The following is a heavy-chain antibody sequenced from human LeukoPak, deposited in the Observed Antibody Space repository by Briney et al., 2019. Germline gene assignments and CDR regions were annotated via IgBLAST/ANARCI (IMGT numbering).Heavy chain of an antibody. CDR3: TTEYYDFWSGYPY. CDR1: GFTFSNAW. V-gene: IGHV3-15*01. J-gene: IGHJ4*02. Sequence: GGSLRLSCAASGFTFSNAWMSWVRQAPGKGLEWVGRIKSKTDGGTTDYAAPVKGRFTISRDDSKNTLYLQMNSLKTEDTAVYYCTTEYYDFWSGYPYWGQGTLVTVSS. CDR2: IKSKTDGGTT. D-gene: IGHD3-3*01.